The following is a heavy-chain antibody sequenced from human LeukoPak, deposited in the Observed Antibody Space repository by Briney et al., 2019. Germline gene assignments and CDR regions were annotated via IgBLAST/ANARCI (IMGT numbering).Heavy chain of an antibody. CDR2: IYYSGST. D-gene: IGHD3-22*01. Sequence: PSETLSLTCTVSGGSISSYYWSWIRHPPGKGLEWIGSIYYSGSTNYNPSLKSRVTISVDTSKNQFSLKLSSVTAADTAVYYCARAMIDDAFDIWGQGTMVTVSS. J-gene: IGHJ3*02. CDR3: ARAMIDDAFDI. CDR1: GGSISSYY. V-gene: IGHV4-59*01.